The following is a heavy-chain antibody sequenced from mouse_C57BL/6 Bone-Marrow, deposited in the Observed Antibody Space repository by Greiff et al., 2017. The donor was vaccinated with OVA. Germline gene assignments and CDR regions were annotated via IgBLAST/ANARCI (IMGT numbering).Heavy chain of an antibody. V-gene: IGHV6-3*01. CDR2: IRLKSDNYAT. D-gene: IGHD1-1*01. Sequence: EVQGVESGGGLVKPGGSLKLSCAASGFTFSDYGMHWVRQAPEKGLEWVAQIRLKSDNYATHYAESVKGRFTISRDDSKSSVYLQMNNLRAEDTGIYYCTGGYYGSPFDYWGQGTTLTVSS. CDR3: TGGYYGSPFDY. J-gene: IGHJ2*01. CDR1: GFTFSDYG.